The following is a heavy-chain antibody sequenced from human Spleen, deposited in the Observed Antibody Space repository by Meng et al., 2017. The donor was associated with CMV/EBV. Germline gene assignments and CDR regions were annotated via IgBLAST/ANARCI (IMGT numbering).Heavy chain of an antibody. CDR3: ARGGRYQLLLNWFDP. D-gene: IGHD2-2*01. CDR2: IIPMFGTA. V-gene: IGHV1-69*05. Sequence: SVKVSCMASGGSFSPFAISWVRQAPGQGLEWMGGIIPMFGTANYAQKFQGRVTITTDESTSTAYMELSSLRSDDTAVYYCARGGRYQLLLNWFDPWGQGTLVTVS. CDR1: GGSFSPFA. J-gene: IGHJ5*02.